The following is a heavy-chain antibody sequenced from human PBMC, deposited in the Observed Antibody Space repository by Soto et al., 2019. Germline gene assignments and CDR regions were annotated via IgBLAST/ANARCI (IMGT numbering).Heavy chain of an antibody. V-gene: IGHV1-18*04. CDR1: GYTFTSYG. CDR3: ARDGDSSGWYGWFDP. Sequence: GASVKVSCKASGYTFTSYGISWVRQAPGQGLEWMGWISAYNGNTNYAQKLQGRVTMTTDTSTSTAYMELRSLRSDDTAVYYCARDGDSSGWYGWFDPWGQGTLVTVSS. D-gene: IGHD6-19*01. CDR2: ISAYNGNT. J-gene: IGHJ5*02.